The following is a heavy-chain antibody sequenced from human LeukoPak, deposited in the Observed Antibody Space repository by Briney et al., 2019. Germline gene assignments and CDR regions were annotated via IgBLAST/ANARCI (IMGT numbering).Heavy chain of an antibody. CDR1: GYTFTGYY. CDR2: INPNSGGT. V-gene: IGHV1-2*02. CDR3: ARYALPAAAGRRWFDP. D-gene: IGHD6-13*01. J-gene: IGHJ5*02. Sequence: ASVKVSCKASGYTFTGYYMHWVRQAPGQGLEWMGWINPNSGGTNYAQKFQGRVTMTRDTSISTAYMGLSRLRSDDTAVYYCARYALPAAAGRRWFDPWGQGTLVTVSS.